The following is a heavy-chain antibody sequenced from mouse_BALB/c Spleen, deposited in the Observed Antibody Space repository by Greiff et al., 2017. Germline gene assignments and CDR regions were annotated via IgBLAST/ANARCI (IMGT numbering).Heavy chain of an antibody. D-gene: IGHD1-1*02. CDR3: NYDYDAMDY. CDR1: GDSITSGY. Sequence: EVKVEESGPSLVKPSQTLSLTCSVTGDSITSGYWNWIRKFPGNKLEYMGYISYSGSTYYNPSLKSRISITRDTSKNQYYLQLNSVTTEDTATYYCNYDYDAMDYWGQGTSVTVSS. J-gene: IGHJ4*01. V-gene: IGHV3-8*02. CDR2: ISYSGST.